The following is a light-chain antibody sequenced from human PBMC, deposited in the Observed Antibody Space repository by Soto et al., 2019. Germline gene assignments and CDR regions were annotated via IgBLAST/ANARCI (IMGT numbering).Light chain of an antibody. V-gene: IGLV2-11*01. Sequence: QSALTQPRSVSGSPGQSVTISCTGTSSDVGGYNYVSWYQQHPGKAPKLMIYDVSKRPSGVPDRFSGSKSGNTASLTISGLQAEDEADYYCCSSAGTPTAVFGGGTKLTVL. CDR3: CSSAGTPTAV. CDR2: DVS. J-gene: IGLJ3*02. CDR1: SSDVGGYNY.